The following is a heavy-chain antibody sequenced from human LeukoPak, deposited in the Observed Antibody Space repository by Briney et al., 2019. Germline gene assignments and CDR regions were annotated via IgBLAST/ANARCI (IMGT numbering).Heavy chain of an antibody. CDR2: IYSGGST. J-gene: IGHJ4*02. Sequence: RAGGSLRLSCAASGFTVSSNYMSWVRQAPGKGLEWVSVIYSGGSTYYADSVKGRFTISRDNSKNTLYLQMNSLRAEDTDVYYCARVKSYYDSSGLDYWGQGTLVTVSS. V-gene: IGHV3-53*01. CDR1: GFTVSSNY. CDR3: ARVKSYYDSSGLDY. D-gene: IGHD3-22*01.